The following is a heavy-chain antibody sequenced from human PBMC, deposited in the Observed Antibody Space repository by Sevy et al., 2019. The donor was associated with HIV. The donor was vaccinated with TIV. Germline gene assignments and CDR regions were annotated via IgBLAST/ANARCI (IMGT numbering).Heavy chain of an antibody. J-gene: IGHJ4*02. D-gene: IGHD1-1*01. V-gene: IGHV4-59*01. CDR1: GGCMSSYF. CDR3: ARDSTTRPRVLDY. CDR2: IYFTGNT. Sequence: SETLSLTCSVSGGCMSSYFWTWVRQSPGKGLEWIGNIYFTGNTDYSPSLKSRVTLSLDTSKSQFSLTLKSVTAADTAIYFCARDSTTRPRVLDYWGQGPLVTVSS.